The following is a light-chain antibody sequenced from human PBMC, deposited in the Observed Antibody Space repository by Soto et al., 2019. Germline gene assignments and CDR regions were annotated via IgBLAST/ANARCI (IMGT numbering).Light chain of an antibody. CDR2: DND. V-gene: IGLV1-51*01. CDR1: SSNLGNNY. CDR3: ATWDRSLSVGV. J-gene: IGLJ2*01. Sequence: QSVLTQPPSVSAAPGQKVTISCSGSSSNLGNNYVFWYQQLPGTAPQHHIYDNDKRPSGIPGRFSVSKSGTSATLGITGLQTGVEADYYGATWDRSLSVGVFGAGTELAVL.